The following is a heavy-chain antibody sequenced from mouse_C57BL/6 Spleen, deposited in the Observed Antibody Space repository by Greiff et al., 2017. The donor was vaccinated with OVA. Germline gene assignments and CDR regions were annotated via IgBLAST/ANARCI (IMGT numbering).Heavy chain of an antibody. D-gene: IGHD4-1*01. CDR3: ARSGLGQAFDY. CDR1: GYAFSSSW. Sequence: VQLQQSGPELVKPGASVKISCKASGYAFSSSWMNWVKQRPGKGLEWIGRIYPGDGDTNYNGKFKGKATLTADKSSSTAYMQLSSLTSEDSAVYFCARSGLGQAFDYWGQGTTLTVSS. V-gene: IGHV1-82*01. J-gene: IGHJ2*01. CDR2: IYPGDGDT.